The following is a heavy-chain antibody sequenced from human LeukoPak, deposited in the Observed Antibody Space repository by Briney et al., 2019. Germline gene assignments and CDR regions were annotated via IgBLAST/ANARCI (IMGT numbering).Heavy chain of an antibody. CDR1: GGSISSANYY. CDR3: ARAKWFGELGRGNWFDP. CDR2: IYTSGST. J-gene: IGHJ5*02. Sequence: SETLSLTCTVSGGSISSANYYWSWIRQPAGKGPEWIGRIYTSGSTSYNPSLKSRVTISVDTSKNQFSLKLSSVTAADTAVYYCARAKWFGELGRGNWFDPWGQGTLVTVSS. D-gene: IGHD3-10*01. V-gene: IGHV4-61*02.